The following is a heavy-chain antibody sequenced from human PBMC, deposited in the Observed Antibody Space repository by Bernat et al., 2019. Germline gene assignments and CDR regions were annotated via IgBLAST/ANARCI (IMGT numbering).Heavy chain of an antibody. D-gene: IGHD3-3*01. CDR3: ARALFPLSNVSDP. V-gene: IGHV1-3*01. CDR2: INAGSGNT. J-gene: IGHJ5*02. CDR1: GYTFIKYI. Sequence: QVQLVQSGAEVKKPGASVKVSCRASGYTFIKYIIHWVRQAPGQRLEWMGWINAGSGNTKYSQNFQGRVTITRDTSASTTYMELNSLRFEDTAVYYCARALFPLSNVSDPWGQGTLVSVSS.